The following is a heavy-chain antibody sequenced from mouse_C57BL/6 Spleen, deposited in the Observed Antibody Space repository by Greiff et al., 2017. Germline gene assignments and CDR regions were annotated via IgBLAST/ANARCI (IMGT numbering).Heavy chain of an antibody. CDR1: GFNIQDYY. V-gene: IGHV14-2*01. CDR2: IYPEVGVT. CDR3: ARGGNFFAY. D-gene: IGHD2-1*01. J-gene: IGHJ3*01. Sequence: DVQLQPSWAELVKPGASVKLSCTASGFNIQDYYMHWVQQRTEQGLEWIGRIYPEVGVTKYAPQFQGKATITADTSSNTAYLQLSSLTSEDTAVYYCARGGNFFAYWGQGTLVTVAA.